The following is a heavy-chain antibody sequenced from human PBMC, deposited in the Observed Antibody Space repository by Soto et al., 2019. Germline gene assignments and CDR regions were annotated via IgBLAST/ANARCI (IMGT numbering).Heavy chain of an antibody. Sequence: VQLVESGGGLVKPGRSLRLSCTASGFTFGDYAMSWFRQAPGKGLEWVGFIRSKAYGGTTEYAASVKGRFTISRVDSKSIAYLQMNSLKTEDTAVYYCTRVGSYYDSSGPVLYVDYWGQGTLVTVSS. D-gene: IGHD3-22*01. CDR2: IRSKAYGGTT. V-gene: IGHV3-49*05. CDR3: TRVGSYYDSSGPVLYVDY. CDR1: GFTFGDYA. J-gene: IGHJ4*02.